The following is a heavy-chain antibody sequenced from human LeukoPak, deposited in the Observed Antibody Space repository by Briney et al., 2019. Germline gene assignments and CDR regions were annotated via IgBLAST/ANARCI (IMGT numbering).Heavy chain of an antibody. D-gene: IGHD2-2*01. Sequence: PGGSLRLSCAASGFTFSNAWMSWVRQAPEKGLEWVGRIKSKTDGGTTDYAAPVKGRFTISRDDSKNTLYLQMNSLKTEDAAVYYCTTDIVVVPAAVWGQGTLVTVSS. J-gene: IGHJ4*02. V-gene: IGHV3-15*01. CDR2: IKSKTDGGTT. CDR1: GFTFSNAW. CDR3: TTDIVVVPAAV.